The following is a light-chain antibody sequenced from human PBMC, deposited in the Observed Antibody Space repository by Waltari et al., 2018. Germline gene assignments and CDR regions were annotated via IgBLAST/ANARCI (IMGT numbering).Light chain of an antibody. J-gene: IGLJ2*01. V-gene: IGLV2-14*03. Sequence: QSALTQPASVSGSPGQSVTIFCAGTSNDVGGYNSVWCYQEHPGQALRVIIYDDCDRPSGVSYRFSCSKSGNTASLTISGLHAEVEADYYCSSQSSNDVFLFGGGTKLTVL. CDR1: SNDVGGYNS. CDR2: DDC. CDR3: SSQSSNDVFL.